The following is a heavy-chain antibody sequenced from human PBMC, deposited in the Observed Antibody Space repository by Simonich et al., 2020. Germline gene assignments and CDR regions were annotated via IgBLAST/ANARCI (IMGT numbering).Heavy chain of an antibody. CDR2: ISSSGSTI. V-gene: IGHV3-48*03. D-gene: IGHD6-6*01. Sequence: EVQLVESGGGLVQPGGSLRLSCAASGFTFSSYEMNWFRQAPGKGLEWVSYISSSGSTIYYADSVKGRTTNSRDNAKNSLFLKMNSRRAEDTAVYYCARDFRLQLVEIGTYYYYGMDVWGQGTTVTVSS. CDR3: ARDFRLQLVEIGTYYYYGMDV. CDR1: GFTFSSYE. J-gene: IGHJ6*02.